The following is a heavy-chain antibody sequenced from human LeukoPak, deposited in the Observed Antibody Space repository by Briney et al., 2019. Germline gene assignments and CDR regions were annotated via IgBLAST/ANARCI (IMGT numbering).Heavy chain of an antibody. CDR3: ARAPLYSSGWYYFDY. CDR2: INHSGST. CDR1: GGSFSGYY. Sequence: SETLSLTCAVYGGSFSGYYWSWIRQPPGKGLEWIGEINHSGSTNYNPSLKSRVTISVDTSKNQFSLKLSSVTAADTAVYYCARAPLYSSGWYYFDYWGRGTLVTVSS. J-gene: IGHJ4*02. V-gene: IGHV4-34*01. D-gene: IGHD6-19*01.